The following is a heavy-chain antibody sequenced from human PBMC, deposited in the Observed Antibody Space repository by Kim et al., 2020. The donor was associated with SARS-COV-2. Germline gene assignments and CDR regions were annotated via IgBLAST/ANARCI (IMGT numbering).Heavy chain of an antibody. Sequence: SETLSLSCTVSGGSISNSFNYWGWIRQRPGKGLEWIGSVYHSGSTYDSPSLKSRVTVSVDTSKNQFSLKVTSVTAADTAAYFCARLPHDSSGYVDCWGQGILVTVFS. J-gene: IGHJ4*02. D-gene: IGHD3-22*01. CDR1: GGSISNSFNY. CDR3: ARLPHDSSGYVDC. CDR2: VYHSGST. V-gene: IGHV4-39*01.